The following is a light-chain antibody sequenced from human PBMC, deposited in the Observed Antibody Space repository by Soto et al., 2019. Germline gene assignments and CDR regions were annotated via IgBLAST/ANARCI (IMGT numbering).Light chain of an antibody. V-gene: IGKV2-40*01. CDR1: QSLLDRNDGSIY. CDR2: TLS. CDR3: QQYNNWPTT. Sequence: EIVMTQTPLSMPVTPGEPASISCRSSQSLLDRNDGSIYLDWYLQKPGRSPQLLIYTLSSRASGVPDRFSGSGSGTDFTLAISRLEPEDFAVYYCQQYNNWPTTFGEGTKVDIK. J-gene: IGKJ1*01.